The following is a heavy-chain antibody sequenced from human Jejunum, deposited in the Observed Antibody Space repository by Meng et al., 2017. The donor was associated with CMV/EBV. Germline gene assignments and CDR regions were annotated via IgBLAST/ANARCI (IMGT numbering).Heavy chain of an antibody. CDR3: AKTGDGFTFDY. CDR1: GFSFSNYV. D-gene: IGHD2-21*02. V-gene: IGHV3-23*01. J-gene: IGHJ4*02. CDR2: ITSRGGNT. Sequence: CAASGFSFSNYVMSLVRWAPGKGLQWVSGITSRGGNTYYLASVNGRFTISRDNSKNTLYLQMNSLRAEDTAIYYCAKTGDGFTFDYWGQGTVVTVSS.